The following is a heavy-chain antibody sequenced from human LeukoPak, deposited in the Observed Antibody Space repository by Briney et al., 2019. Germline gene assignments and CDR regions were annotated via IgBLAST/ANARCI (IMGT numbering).Heavy chain of an antibody. CDR3: ARVVGSSDWYGGHDF. Sequence: PGGSLRLSCAASGFTFSSYWMHWVRQAPGKGLVWVSRINSDGSSTSYADSVKGRFTISRDNAKNTLYLQMNSLRAEDTAVYYCARVVGSSDWYGGHDFWGQGTLVTVSS. V-gene: IGHV3-74*01. J-gene: IGHJ4*02. CDR2: INSDGSST. CDR1: GFTFSSYW. D-gene: IGHD6-19*01.